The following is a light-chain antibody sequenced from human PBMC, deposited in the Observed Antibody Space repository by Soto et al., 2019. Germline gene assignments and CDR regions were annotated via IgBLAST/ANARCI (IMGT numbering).Light chain of an antibody. CDR3: TSYTSSRTWV. Sequence: QSALTQPASVSRSPGQSITISCSGTNSDVGAYDYVSWYQQHPGKAPKLMIYEVSNRPSGVSNRFSGSKSGNTASLTISGLQAEDEADYYCTSYTSSRTWVFGGGTKVTVL. CDR1: NSDVGAYDY. V-gene: IGLV2-14*01. CDR2: EVS. J-gene: IGLJ3*02.